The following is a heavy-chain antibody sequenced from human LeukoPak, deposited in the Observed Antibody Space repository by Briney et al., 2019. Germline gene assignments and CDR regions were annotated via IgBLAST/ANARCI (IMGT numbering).Heavy chain of an antibody. CDR1: GFTFDDYG. D-gene: IGHD3-10*01. J-gene: IGHJ4*02. Sequence: PGGSLRLSCAASGFTFDDYGMSWVRQAPGKGLEWVSGINWNGGSTGYADSVKGRFTISRDNAKNSLYLRMNSLRAEDTALYYCARVGGYYYGSGRNDYWGQGTLVTVSS. CDR2: INWNGGST. CDR3: ARVGGYYYGSGRNDY. V-gene: IGHV3-20*04.